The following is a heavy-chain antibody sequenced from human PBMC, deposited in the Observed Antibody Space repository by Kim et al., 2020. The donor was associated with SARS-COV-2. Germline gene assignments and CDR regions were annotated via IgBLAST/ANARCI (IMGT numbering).Heavy chain of an antibody. J-gene: IGHJ4*02. V-gene: IGHV3-7*01. Sequence: SEKYYVDSVKGRFTISIDNAKNSLYLQMNSLRAEDTAVYYCASRLPYFDYWGQGTLVTVSS. CDR2: SEK. D-gene: IGHD3-16*01. CDR3: ASRLPYFDY.